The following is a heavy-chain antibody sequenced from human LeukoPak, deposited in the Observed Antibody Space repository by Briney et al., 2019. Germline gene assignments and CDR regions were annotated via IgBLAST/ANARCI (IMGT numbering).Heavy chain of an antibody. CDR2: ISRDSDIR. CDR1: GFIFGRDS. D-gene: IGHD6-19*01. CDR3: ARDPVIFSVAGISGFDY. Sequence: GGSLTLSCAASGFIFGRDSMNWVRQAPGRGLEWISYISRDSDIRYYADSVRGRFHISRDNARNSLYLQMNSLRADDTAMYYCARDPVIFSVAGISGFDYWGQGTLATVSS. V-gene: IGHV3-48*01. J-gene: IGHJ4*02.